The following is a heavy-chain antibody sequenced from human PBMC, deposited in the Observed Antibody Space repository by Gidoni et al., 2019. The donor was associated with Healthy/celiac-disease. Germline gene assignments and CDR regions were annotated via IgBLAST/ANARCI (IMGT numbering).Heavy chain of an antibody. CDR1: GGTFSSYA. CDR2: IIPIFGTA. D-gene: IGHD2-21*01. CDR3: GGGYCGGDCYYGYYYYYGMDV. J-gene: IGHJ6*02. V-gene: IGHV1-69*01. Sequence: QVQLVQSGAEVKKPGSSVKVSCKASGGTFSSYAISWVRQAPGQGLEWMGGIIPIFGTANYAQKFQGRVTITADESTSTAYMELSSLRSEDTAVYYCGGGYCGGDCYYGYYYYYGMDVWGQGTTVTVSS.